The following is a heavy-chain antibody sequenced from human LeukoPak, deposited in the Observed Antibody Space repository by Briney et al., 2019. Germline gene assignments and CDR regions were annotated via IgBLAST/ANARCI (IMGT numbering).Heavy chain of an antibody. CDR2: FDPEDGET. CDR1: GYTLTELS. J-gene: IGHJ4*02. V-gene: IGHV1-24*01. D-gene: IGHD5-24*01. CDR3: ARAPPDSDGYNYFGY. Sequence: VASVKVSCKVSGYTLTELSMHWVRQAPGKGLEWMGGFDPEDGETIYAQKFQGRVTMTEDTSTDTAYMELSSLRAEDTAVYYCARAPPDSDGYNYFGYWGQGTLVTVSS.